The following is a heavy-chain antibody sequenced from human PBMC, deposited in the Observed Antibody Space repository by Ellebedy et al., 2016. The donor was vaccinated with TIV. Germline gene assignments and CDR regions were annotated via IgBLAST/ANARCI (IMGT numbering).Heavy chain of an antibody. CDR3: ARGSMVRGIIIPFDY. CDR1: GDSISSTTYY. V-gene: IGHV4-39*07. Sequence: SETLSLTCTVSGDSISSTTYYWGWIRQPPGKGLEWIGSIYYSGSTNYNPSLKSRVTISVDTSKNHFSLKLSSVTAADTAVYFCARGSMVRGIIIPFDYWGQGTLVTVSS. J-gene: IGHJ4*02. CDR2: IYYSGST. D-gene: IGHD3-10*01.